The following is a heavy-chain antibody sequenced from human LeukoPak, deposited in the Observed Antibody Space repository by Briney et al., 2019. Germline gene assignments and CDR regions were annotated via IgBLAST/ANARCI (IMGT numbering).Heavy chain of an antibody. CDR2: IRYDGSNK. CDR1: GFIFNTYV. J-gene: IGHJ4*02. V-gene: IGHV3-30*02. CDR3: ARASSSLSFDY. D-gene: IGHD6-13*01. Sequence: GGSLRLSCAASGFIFNTYVMHWVRQAPGKGLEWLAFIRYDGSNKNYADSVKGRFTISRDNTKNSLYLQMNSLRAEDTAVYYCARASSSLSFDYWGQGTLVTVSS.